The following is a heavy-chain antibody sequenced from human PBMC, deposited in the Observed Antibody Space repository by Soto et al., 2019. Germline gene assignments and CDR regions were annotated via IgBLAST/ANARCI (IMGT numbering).Heavy chain of an antibody. J-gene: IGHJ6*02. V-gene: IGHV4-31*03. Sequence: QVQLQESGPGLVKPSQTLSLTCTVSGGSISSGGYYWSWIRQHPGKGLEWIGYIYYSGSTYYNPSLKSRITLSVDTSKNQFPLKLSSVTAADTAVYYCARDVGGSSPYYYYGMDVSCQGTTVTVSS. CDR2: IYYSGST. D-gene: IGHD6-6*01. CDR1: GGSISSGGYY. CDR3: ARDVGGSSPYYYYGMDV.